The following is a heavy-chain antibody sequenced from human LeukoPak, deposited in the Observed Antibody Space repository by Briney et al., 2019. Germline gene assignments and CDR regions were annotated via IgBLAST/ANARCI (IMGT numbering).Heavy chain of an antibody. CDR1: GYTFTGNF. CDR2: INPKSGDT. Sequence: ASVKVSCKASGYTFTGNFIHWVRHAPGQGLEWVGLINPKSGDTTYAQRFQGRLTLTRDTSIRTAFMELGSLGSDDTAVYYCARGGIEVPAFDIWGRGTMVTVSS. D-gene: IGHD1-26*01. J-gene: IGHJ3*02. CDR3: ARGGIEVPAFDI. V-gene: IGHV1-2*02.